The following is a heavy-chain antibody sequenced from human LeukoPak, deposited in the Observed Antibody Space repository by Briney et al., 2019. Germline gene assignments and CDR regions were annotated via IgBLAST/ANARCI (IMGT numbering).Heavy chain of an antibody. CDR3: ARESLSSAIPYFDY. Sequence: GGSLRLSCAGSGFTFSSYSMNWVRQAPGKGLERVSVIYSGGSTYYADSVKGRFTISRDNSKNTLYLQMNSLRAEDTAVYYCARESLSSAIPYFDYWGQGTLVTVSS. V-gene: IGHV3-66*01. CDR2: IYSGGST. J-gene: IGHJ4*02. D-gene: IGHD6-19*01. CDR1: GFTFSSYS.